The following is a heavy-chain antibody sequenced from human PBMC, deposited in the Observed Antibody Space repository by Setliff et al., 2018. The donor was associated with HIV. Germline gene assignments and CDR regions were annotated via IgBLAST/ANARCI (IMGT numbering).Heavy chain of an antibody. CDR1: GYTFTIYD. CDR3: ARGVIRGVISQGGLDY. CDR2: ISAYNGNT. V-gene: IGHV1-18*01. D-gene: IGHD3-10*01. J-gene: IGHJ4*02. Sequence: ASVKVSCKASGYTFTIYDITWVRQAPGQGLEWMGWISAYNGNTNYAQKLQGRVTMTTDTSTSTAYMELNSLRSEDSAVYYCARGVIRGVISQGGLDYWGPGTLVTVSS.